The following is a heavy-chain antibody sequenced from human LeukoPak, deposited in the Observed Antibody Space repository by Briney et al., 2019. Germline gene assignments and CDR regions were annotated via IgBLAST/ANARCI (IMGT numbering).Heavy chain of an antibody. J-gene: IGHJ4*02. CDR1: GFTFSSYA. CDR3: AKRIQSAMAMGY. D-gene: IGHD5-18*01. V-gene: IGHV3-23*01. Sequence: PGGSLRLSCAASGFTFSSYAMSWVRQAPGKGLEWVSAISGSGGSTYYADSVKGRFTISRDNSKNTMYLQMNSLRAEDTAVYYCAKRIQSAMAMGYWGQGTLVTVSS. CDR2: ISGSGGST.